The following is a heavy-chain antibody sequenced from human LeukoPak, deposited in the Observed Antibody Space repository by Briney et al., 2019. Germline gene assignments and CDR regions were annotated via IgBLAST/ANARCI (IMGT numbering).Heavy chain of an antibody. CDR1: GYTFTSYH. CDR2: INPNSGGT. J-gene: IGHJ4*02. CDR3: AARNYYDSSGRFDY. D-gene: IGHD3-22*01. Sequence: GASVKVSCKASGYTFTSYHMHWVRQAPGQGLEWMGWINPNSGGTNYAQKFQGRVTMTRDTSLSTAYMELSRLRSDDTAVYYCAARNYYDSSGRFDYWGQGTLVTVSS. V-gene: IGHV1-2*02.